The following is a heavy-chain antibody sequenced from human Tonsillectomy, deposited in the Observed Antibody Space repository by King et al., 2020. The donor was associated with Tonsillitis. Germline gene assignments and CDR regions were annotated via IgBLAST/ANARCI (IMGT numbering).Heavy chain of an antibody. CDR1: GGSISSSSYY. V-gene: IGHV4-39*01. CDR3: AAGPRATPDNWFDP. J-gene: IGHJ5*02. Sequence: QLQESGPGLVKPSETLSLTCTVSGGSISSSSYYWGWIRQPPGKGLEWIGSIYYSGSTYYNPSLKSRVTISVDTSKNQFSLKLSSATAADTAVYYCAAGPRATPDNWFDPWGQGTLVTVSS. D-gene: IGHD2-15*01. CDR2: IYYSGST.